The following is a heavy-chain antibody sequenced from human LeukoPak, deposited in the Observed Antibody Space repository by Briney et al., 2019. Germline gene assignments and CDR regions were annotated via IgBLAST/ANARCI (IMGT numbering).Heavy chain of an antibody. CDR2: IYYSGST. J-gene: IGHJ3*02. Sequence: SETLSLTCTVSGGSISTYYWNWIRQPPGKGLEWIGYIYYSGSTNYNPSLTDRVTISVDTSKNQFSLKLSSVTAADTAVYYCAREYNYYDSSGWDAFEIWGQGTMVTVSS. CDR3: AREYNYYDSSGWDAFEI. V-gene: IGHV4-59*01. D-gene: IGHD3-22*01. CDR1: GGSISTYY.